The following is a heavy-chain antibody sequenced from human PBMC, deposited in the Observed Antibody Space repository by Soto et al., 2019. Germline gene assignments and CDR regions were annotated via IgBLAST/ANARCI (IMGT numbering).Heavy chain of an antibody. Sequence: QVQLVESGGGVVQPGRSLRLSCAASGFTFSSYGMHWVRQAPGKGLEWVAIIWYDGSDKYYSDSVKGRFTISRDNSKNTLYLQMNSLSGEDTAVYYCARGWLAGGYEFDYWGQGTLVTVSS. D-gene: IGHD5-12*01. CDR1: GFTFSSYG. CDR2: IWYDGSDK. V-gene: IGHV3-33*01. CDR3: ARGWLAGGYEFDY. J-gene: IGHJ4*02.